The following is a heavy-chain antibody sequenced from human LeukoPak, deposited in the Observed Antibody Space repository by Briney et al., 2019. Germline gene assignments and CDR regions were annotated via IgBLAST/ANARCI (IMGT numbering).Heavy chain of an antibody. Sequence: PSATLSLTCAVYGGSLSCYYWSLIRPPPREGQEWSGVIKERRKTNYNPSLKSRVTISIDTSKNKFSLKLSSVTAADTAVYYCAREGLRNVHNPLGYWGQGTLVTVSS. V-gene: IGHV4-34*01. J-gene: IGHJ4*02. D-gene: IGHD5-24*01. CDR1: GGSLSCYY. CDR2: IKERRKT. CDR3: AREGLRNVHNPLGY.